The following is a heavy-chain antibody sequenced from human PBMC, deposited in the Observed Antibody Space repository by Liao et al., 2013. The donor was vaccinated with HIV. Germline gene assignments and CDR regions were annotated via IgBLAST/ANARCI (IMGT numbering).Heavy chain of an antibody. D-gene: IGHD3-22*01. Sequence: QVQLQQWGAGLLKPSETLSLTCAIYGDSFSDYYWSWIRQPPGKGLEWIGEINHSGSTNYNPSLKSRVTISVDTSNNQFSLKLSSVTAADTAMYYCASEFLMYHYDSSGSGNDYWGQGTLVTVSS. V-gene: IGHV4-34*01. CDR3: ASEFLMYHYDSSGSGNDY. CDR1: GDSFSDYY. CDR2: INHSGST. J-gene: IGHJ4*02.